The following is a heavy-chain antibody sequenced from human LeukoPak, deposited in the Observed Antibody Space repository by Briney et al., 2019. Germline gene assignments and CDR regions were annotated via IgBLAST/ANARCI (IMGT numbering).Heavy chain of an antibody. J-gene: IGHJ3*02. CDR3: ARHGRGGSFRDDAFDI. Sequence: KPSETLSLTCTVSGGSISSSSYYWGWIRQPPGKGLEWIGSIYYSGSTYYNPSLKSRVTISVDTSKNQFSLKLSSVTAADTAVYYCARHGRGGSFRDDAFDIWGQGTMVTVSS. D-gene: IGHD2-15*01. CDR1: GGSISSSSYY. V-gene: IGHV4-39*01. CDR2: IYYSGST.